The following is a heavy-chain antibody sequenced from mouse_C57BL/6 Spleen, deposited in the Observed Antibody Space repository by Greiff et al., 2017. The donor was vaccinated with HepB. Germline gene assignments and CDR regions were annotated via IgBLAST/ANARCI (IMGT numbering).Heavy chain of an antibody. D-gene: IGHD2-3*01. CDR1: GYTFTDYE. J-gene: IGHJ1*03. CDR3: TRKRAYDGYYRDFDV. Sequence: QVQLQQSGAELVRPGASVTLSCKASGYTFTDYEMHWVKQTPVHGLEWIGAIDPETGGTAYNQKFKGKAILTADKSSSTAYMELRSLTSEDSAVYYCTRKRAYDGYYRDFDVWGTGTTVTVSS. CDR2: IDPETGGT. V-gene: IGHV1-15*01.